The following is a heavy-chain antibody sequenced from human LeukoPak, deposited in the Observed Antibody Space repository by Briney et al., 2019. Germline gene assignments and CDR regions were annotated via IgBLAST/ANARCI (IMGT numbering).Heavy chain of an antibody. CDR1: GFTFSSYW. Sequence: GSLRLSCAASGFTFSSYWMHWVRQAPGKGLVWVSRINSDGSSTSHADSVKGRFTISRDNSNNTLFLHLNSLRGEDTAVYYCTRNSGWYGLSWGQGTLVTVSS. CDR2: INSDGSST. J-gene: IGHJ1*01. V-gene: IGHV3-74*01. CDR3: TRNSGWYGLS. D-gene: IGHD6-19*01.